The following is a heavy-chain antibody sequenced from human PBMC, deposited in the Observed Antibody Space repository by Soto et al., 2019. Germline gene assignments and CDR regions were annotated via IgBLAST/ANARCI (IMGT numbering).Heavy chain of an antibody. CDR3: AKTANGWFSAFDI. J-gene: IGHJ3*02. Sequence: EVQLLESGGGLVHPGGSLRLSCAASGFTFSSYAMRWVRQAPGKGLEWVSAISGSGGTTYYADSVKGRFTFSRDNSKNTLYLQMNSLRAEDPAVYYCAKTANGWFSAFDIWGQGTMVTVSS. CDR1: GFTFSSYA. V-gene: IGHV3-23*01. CDR2: ISGSGGTT. D-gene: IGHD6-19*01.